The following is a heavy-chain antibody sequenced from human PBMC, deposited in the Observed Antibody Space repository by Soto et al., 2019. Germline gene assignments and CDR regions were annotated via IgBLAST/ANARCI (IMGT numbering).Heavy chain of an antibody. CDR3: AKHLSGGDDAFDI. Sequence: EVQLLESGGGLVQPGGSLRLSCAASGFTFSSYAMSWVRQAPGKGLEWVSAISGSGGSTYYADSVRGRFTISRDNSKSTLYLQMNSLRAEDTAVYYCAKHLSGGDDAFDIWGQGTMVTVSS. D-gene: IGHD6-25*01. J-gene: IGHJ3*02. CDR1: GFTFSSYA. V-gene: IGHV3-23*01. CDR2: ISGSGGST.